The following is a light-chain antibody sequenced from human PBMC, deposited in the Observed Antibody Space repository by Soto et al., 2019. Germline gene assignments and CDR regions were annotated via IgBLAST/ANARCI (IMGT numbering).Light chain of an antibody. V-gene: IGKV3-20*01. CDR2: DTS. CDR3: QQCGSSPS. CDR1: QSVSSSY. Sequence: EIVLTQSPRTLALSPGERATLSCRASQSVSSSYLAWYQQKPGQAPRLLIYDTSSRATGIPDRFSGSGSGTDFTLAISRREPEEFAVYYCQQCGSSPSFGQGTKVELK. J-gene: IGKJ1*01.